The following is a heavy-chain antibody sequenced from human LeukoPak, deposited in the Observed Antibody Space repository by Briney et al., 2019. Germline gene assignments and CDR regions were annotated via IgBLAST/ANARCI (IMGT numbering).Heavy chain of an antibody. Sequence: RGSLRLSCAASGFTVSSNYMSWVRQAPGKGLEWVSVFYSGGSTYYADSVKGRFTISRDNSKNTLYLQMNSLRAEDTAVYYCARGEYDYVWGSYRPPFDYWGQGTLVTVSS. J-gene: IGHJ4*02. CDR1: GFTVSSNY. D-gene: IGHD3-16*02. CDR3: ARGEYDYVWGSYRPPFDY. CDR2: FYSGGST. V-gene: IGHV3-66*01.